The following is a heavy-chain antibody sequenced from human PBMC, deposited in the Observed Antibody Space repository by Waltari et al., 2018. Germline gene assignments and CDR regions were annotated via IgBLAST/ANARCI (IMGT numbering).Heavy chain of an antibody. J-gene: IGHJ4*02. CDR3: AREGVTRHTEFDY. V-gene: IGHV3-64*07. D-gene: IGHD3-10*01. CDR1: GLPLRWHV. Sequence: DVELVESGGGLVQPGGSLRLSCAASGLPLRWHVMHWVRQAPGKGLEYVSGVNYYGCTTYYADSVKGRFIISRDNSKNTLYLQMGSLRAEDMAVYYCAREGVTRHTEFDYWGQGTLVTVSS. CDR2: VNYYGCTT.